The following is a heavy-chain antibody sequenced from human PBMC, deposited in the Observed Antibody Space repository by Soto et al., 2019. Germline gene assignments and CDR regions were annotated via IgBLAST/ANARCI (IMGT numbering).Heavy chain of an antibody. CDR1: GYSFTHYG. Sequence: ASVKPSCKTSGYSFTHYGISWVRQAPGQGLEWMGWISVSNDNSNYAQKFQGRVTMTKDASTSTAYMELTTLRSDDTAVYYCAIVGTTTPCIDLWCQGILVTVS. D-gene: IGHD1-7*01. V-gene: IGHV1-18*04. CDR3: AIVGTTTPCIDL. CDR2: ISVSNDNS. J-gene: IGHJ5*02.